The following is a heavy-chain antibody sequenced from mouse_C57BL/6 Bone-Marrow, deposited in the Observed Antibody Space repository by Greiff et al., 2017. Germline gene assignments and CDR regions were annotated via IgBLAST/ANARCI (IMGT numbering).Heavy chain of an antibody. J-gene: IGHJ2*01. CDR3: TRWGLITTVVATNY. CDR1: GYTFTSYW. V-gene: IGHV1-5*01. Sequence: VQLQQSGTVLARPGASVKMSCKTSGYTFTSYWMHLVKQRPGQGLEWIGAIYPGNSDTSYNQKFKGKAKLTAVTSASTAYMELSSLTNEDSAVYYCTRWGLITTVVATNYWGQGTTLTVSS. D-gene: IGHD1-1*01. CDR2: IYPGNSDT.